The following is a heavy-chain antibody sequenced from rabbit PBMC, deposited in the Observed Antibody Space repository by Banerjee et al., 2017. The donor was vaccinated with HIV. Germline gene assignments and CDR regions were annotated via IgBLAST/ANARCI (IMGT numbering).Heavy chain of an antibody. V-gene: IGHV1S45*01. J-gene: IGHJ4*01. CDR2: IHAGFSGNT. CDR3: ARDRGITGYAYATYYFNL. CDR1: GFDFSSYG. Sequence: QEQLEESGGGLVQPGGSLKLSCKASGFDFSSYGISWVRQAPGKGLEWIACIHAGFSGNTYYATWAKRRFTISKTSSTTVTLQMTSLTAADTATYFCARDRGITGYAYATYYFNLWGQGTLVTVS. D-gene: IGHD6-1*01.